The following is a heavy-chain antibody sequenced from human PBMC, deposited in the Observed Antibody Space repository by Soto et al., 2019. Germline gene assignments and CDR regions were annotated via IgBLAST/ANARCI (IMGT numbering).Heavy chain of an antibody. Sequence: ASVKVSCKASGYTFTSYDINWVRQATGQGLEWMGWMNPNSGNTGYAQKFQGRVTMTRNTSISTAYMELSSLRSEDTAVYYCAKGARIAAWRGTNWFDPWGQGISVTVSS. CDR1: GYTFTSYD. J-gene: IGHJ5*02. D-gene: IGHD6-6*01. V-gene: IGHV1-8*01. CDR3: AKGARIAAWRGTNWFDP. CDR2: MNPNSGNT.